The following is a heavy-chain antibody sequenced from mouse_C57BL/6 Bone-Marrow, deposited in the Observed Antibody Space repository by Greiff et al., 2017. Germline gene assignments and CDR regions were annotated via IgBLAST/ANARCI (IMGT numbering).Heavy chain of an antibody. Sequence: VQLKQSGPELVKPGDSVKISCKASGYSFTGYFMNWVMQSHGKSLEWIGRINPYNGDTFYNQKFKGKATLTVDKSSSTAHMELRSLTSEDSAVYYCARKRRWYFDVWGTGTTVTVSS. CDR2: INPYNGDT. CDR3: ARKRRWYFDV. CDR1: GYSFTGYF. V-gene: IGHV1-20*01. J-gene: IGHJ1*03.